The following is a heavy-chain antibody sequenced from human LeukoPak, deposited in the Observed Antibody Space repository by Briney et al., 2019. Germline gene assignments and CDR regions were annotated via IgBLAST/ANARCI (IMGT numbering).Heavy chain of an antibody. CDR2: ISGSGGST. D-gene: IGHD5-24*01. CDR3: AKDVGGNGYNWVY. V-gene: IGHV3-23*01. Sequence: PGGSLRLSCAASGFTFSSYGMHWVRQAPGKGLEWVSAISGSGGSTYYADSVKGRFTISRDNSKNTLYLQMNSLRAEDTAVYYCAKDVGGNGYNWVYWGQGTLVTVSS. J-gene: IGHJ4*02. CDR1: GFTFSSYG.